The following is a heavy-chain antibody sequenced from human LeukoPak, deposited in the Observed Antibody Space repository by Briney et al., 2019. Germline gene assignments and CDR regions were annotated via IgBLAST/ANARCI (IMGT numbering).Heavy chain of an antibody. J-gene: IGHJ4*02. V-gene: IGHV1-69*06. D-gene: IGHD3-22*01. CDR1: GGTFSSYA. CDR3: AENYYYDSGGYYS. CDR2: IIPIFGTA. Sequence: SVKVSCKASGGTFSSYAISWARQAPGQGLEWMGRIIPIFGTANYAQKFQGRVTITADKSTSTAYMELSSLRSEDTAVYYCAENYYYDSGGYYSWGQGTLVTVSS.